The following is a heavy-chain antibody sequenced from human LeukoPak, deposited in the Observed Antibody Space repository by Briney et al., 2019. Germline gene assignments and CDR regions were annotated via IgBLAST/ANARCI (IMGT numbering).Heavy chain of an antibody. CDR3: ARTDSHYYFDY. Sequence: SQTLSLTCTVSGGSISSGDYYWRWLRQPPGTGLEFIGYIYYSASTYYNPSLKSRVTISVDTSKTQFSLKLSSVTAADTAVYYCARTDSHYYFDYWGQGTLVTVSS. CDR1: GGSISSGDYY. V-gene: IGHV4-30-4*08. J-gene: IGHJ4*02. CDR2: IYYSAST. D-gene: IGHD3-3*01.